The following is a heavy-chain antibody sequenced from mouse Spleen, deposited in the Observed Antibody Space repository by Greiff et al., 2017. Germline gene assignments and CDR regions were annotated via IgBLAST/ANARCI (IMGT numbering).Heavy chain of an antibody. D-gene: IGHD2-4*01. CDR2: INPNNGGT. J-gene: IGHJ3*01. CDR1: GYTFTDYY. V-gene: IGHV1-26*01. Sequence: VQLKESGPELVKPGASVKISCKASGYTFTDYYMNWVKQSHGKSLEWIGDINPNNGGTSYNQKFKGKATLTVDKSSSTAYMELRSLTSEDSAVYYCARQVNYDPLAYWGQGTLVTVSA. CDR3: ARQVNYDPLAY.